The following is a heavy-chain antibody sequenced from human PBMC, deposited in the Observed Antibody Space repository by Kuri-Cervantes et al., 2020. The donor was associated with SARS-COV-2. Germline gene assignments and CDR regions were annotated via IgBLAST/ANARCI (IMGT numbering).Heavy chain of an antibody. CDR3: ARVGPAALSYYYYGMDV. CDR2: IIPIFGTA. Sequence: SVKVSCKASGGTFSSYAISWVRQAPGQGLEWMGGIIPIFGTANYARKFQGRVTITADESTSTAYMELSSLRSEDTAVYYCARVGPAALSYYYYGMDVWGQGTTVTVSS. J-gene: IGHJ6*02. CDR1: GGTFSSYA. V-gene: IGHV1-69*13. D-gene: IGHD2-2*01.